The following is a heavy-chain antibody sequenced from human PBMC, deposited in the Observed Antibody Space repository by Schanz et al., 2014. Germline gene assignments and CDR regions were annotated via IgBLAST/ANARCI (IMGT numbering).Heavy chain of an antibody. CDR3: AKEKEEVAADGSFFDY. D-gene: IGHD6-13*01. V-gene: IGHV3-30*18. Sequence: QVQLVESGGGVVQPGGSLRLSCAASGITLSGYGLHWVRQAPGKGLEWVGFISFDGRNTGYAHSVKGRFTISRDNSKNTVNLQMNSLRAEDTAVYDCAKEKEEVAADGSFFDYWGQGTLVTVSS. J-gene: IGHJ4*02. CDR1: GITLSGYG. CDR2: ISFDGRNT.